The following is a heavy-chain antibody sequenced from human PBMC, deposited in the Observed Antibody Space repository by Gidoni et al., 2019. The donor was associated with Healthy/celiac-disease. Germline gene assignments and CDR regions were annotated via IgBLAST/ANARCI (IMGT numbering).Heavy chain of an antibody. CDR1: GYTFTSYG. D-gene: IGHD2-21*02. CDR3: ATILAYCGGDCYPDY. J-gene: IGHJ4*02. V-gene: IGHV1-18*01. Sequence: QVQLVQSGAAVKKPGASVKVSCKASGYTFTSYGISWVQQAPGQGLEWMGWISAYNGNTNYAQKLQGRVTMTTDTLTSRAYMELRSLRSDDTAVYYCATILAYCGGDCYPDYWGQGTRVTVSS. CDR2: ISAYNGNT.